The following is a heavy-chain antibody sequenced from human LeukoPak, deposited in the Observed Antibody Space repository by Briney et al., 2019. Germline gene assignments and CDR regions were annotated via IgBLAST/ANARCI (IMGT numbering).Heavy chain of an antibody. CDR2: IKPDGSEK. CDR3: GRGTYTFDY. Sequence: PGGSLRLSCAASGFAFSSYWMTWIRQAPGKGLDWVATIKPDGSEKYYVDSVKGRFTISRDNPKNSLNLQMNSRRAEDMDFYYSGRGTYTFDYWGQGTLVSVSS. CDR1: GFAFSSYW. J-gene: IGHJ4*02. D-gene: IGHD1-1*01. V-gene: IGHV3-7*04.